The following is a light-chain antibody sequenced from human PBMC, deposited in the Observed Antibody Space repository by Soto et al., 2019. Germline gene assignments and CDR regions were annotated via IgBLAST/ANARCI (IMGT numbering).Light chain of an antibody. V-gene: IGKV3-15*01. CDR1: QSVSSN. J-gene: IGKJ3*01. CDR3: QQYNNSPLFT. CDR2: GAS. Sequence: EIVMTQSPATLSVSPGERATLSCRASQSVSSNLAWYQQKPGQAPRLLIYGASTRVTGIPARFSGSGSGTEFTLTISSLQSEDLEVYYCQQYNNSPLFTFGPGTKVDIK.